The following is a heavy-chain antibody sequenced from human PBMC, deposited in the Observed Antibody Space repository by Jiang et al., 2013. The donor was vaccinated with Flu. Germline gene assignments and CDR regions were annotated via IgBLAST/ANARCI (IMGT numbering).Heavy chain of an antibody. CDR2: INSDGSST. Sequence: GGSLRLSCAASGFTFSSYWMHWVRQAPGKGLVWVSRINSDGSSTSYADSVKGRFTISRDNAKNTLYLQMNSLRAEDTAVYYCAREGPEYDILTGLDQCAFDIWGQGTMVTVSS. D-gene: IGHD3-9*01. J-gene: IGHJ3*02. V-gene: IGHV3-74*01. CDR3: AREGPEYDILTGLDQCAFDI. CDR1: GFTFSSYW.